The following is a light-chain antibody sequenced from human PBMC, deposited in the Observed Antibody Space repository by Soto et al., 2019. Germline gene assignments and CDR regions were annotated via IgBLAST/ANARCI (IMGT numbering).Light chain of an antibody. Sequence: EIVLTQSPGTLSLSPGERATLSCRASQSVSSNYLAWYQQTPGQAPRLLIYGASSRATGIPDRFSGSASGTDFTLTISRLEPEDFAVYYCQQYGSSTQTFGQGTKVEIK. CDR1: QSVSSNY. CDR3: QQYGSSTQT. V-gene: IGKV3-20*01. CDR2: GAS. J-gene: IGKJ1*01.